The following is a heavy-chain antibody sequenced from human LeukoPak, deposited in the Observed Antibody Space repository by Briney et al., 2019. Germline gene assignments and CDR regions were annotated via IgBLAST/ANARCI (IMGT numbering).Heavy chain of an antibody. Sequence: SETLSLTRTVSGGSISSSSFYWGWIRQPPGKGLEWIGSIFYSGSTSYNPSLKSRVTISVDTSKNQFSLKLSSVTAADTAVYYCARHSGPYASSWFDYWGQGTLVTVSS. D-gene: IGHD6-13*01. CDR2: IFYSGST. CDR1: GGSISSSSFY. J-gene: IGHJ4*02. CDR3: ARHSGPYASSWFDY. V-gene: IGHV4-39*01.